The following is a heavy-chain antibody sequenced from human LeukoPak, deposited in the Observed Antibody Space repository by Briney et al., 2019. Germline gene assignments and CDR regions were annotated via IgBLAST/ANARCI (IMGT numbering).Heavy chain of an antibody. CDR1: GGTFSSYA. CDR3: ARAGVIVALYYFEY. V-gene: IGHV1-69*04. Sequence: ASVKVSCKASGGTFSSYAISWVRQAPGQGLEWMGRIIPILGIANYAQKFQGRVTITADKSTSTAYMELSSLRSEDTAVYYCARAGVIVALYYFEYWGQGTLVTVSS. J-gene: IGHJ4*02. CDR2: IIPILGIA. D-gene: IGHD3-22*01.